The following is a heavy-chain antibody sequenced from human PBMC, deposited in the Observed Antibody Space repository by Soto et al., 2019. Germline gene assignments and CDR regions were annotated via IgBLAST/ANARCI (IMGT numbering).Heavy chain of an antibody. CDR1: GGTFRTYA. V-gene: IGHV1-69*12. CDR2: IIPIFGTV. Sequence: QVQLLQSGAEVKKPGSSVRVSCEASGGTFRTYAISWVRQAPGQGLEWMGEIIPIFGTVNYAQKFQGRVTITADESTTTVYMDLRSLRSEDTALYYCAKGAWAGTPTSYYYYGMDVWGQGTTVTVSS. D-gene: IGHD1-1*01. J-gene: IGHJ6*02. CDR3: AKGAWAGTPTSYYYYGMDV.